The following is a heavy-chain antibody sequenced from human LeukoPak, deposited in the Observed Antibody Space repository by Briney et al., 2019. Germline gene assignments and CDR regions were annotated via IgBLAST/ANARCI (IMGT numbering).Heavy chain of an antibody. V-gene: IGHV3-48*01. J-gene: IGHJ4*02. D-gene: IGHD3-16*02. CDR1: GFIFSTYS. Sequence: GGSLRLSCEASGFIFSTYSMHWVRQAPGKGLEWVSFISSGSSTIYDADSVKGRFTISRDNAKNSLSLQMNSLRAEDTAVYYCADSYDYTWGSYRNWGQGTLVTVSS. CDR3: ADSYDYTWGSYRN. CDR2: ISSGSSTI.